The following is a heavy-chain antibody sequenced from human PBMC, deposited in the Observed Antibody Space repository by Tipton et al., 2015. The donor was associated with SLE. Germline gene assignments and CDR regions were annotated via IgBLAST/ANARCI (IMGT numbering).Heavy chain of an antibody. CDR3: AREPNRWRAFDI. Sequence: SLRLSCAASGFTFSSYAMSWVRQAPGKGLEWVSAISGSGGSTYYADSVKGRFTISRDNSKNTLYLQMNSLRAEDTAVYYCAREPNRWRAFDIWGQGTTVTVSS. D-gene: IGHD1-14*01. CDR1: GFTFSSYA. V-gene: IGHV3-23*01. J-gene: IGHJ3*02. CDR2: ISGSGGST.